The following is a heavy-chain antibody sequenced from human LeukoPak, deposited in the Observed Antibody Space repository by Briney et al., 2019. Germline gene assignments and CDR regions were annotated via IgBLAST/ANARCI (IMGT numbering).Heavy chain of an antibody. J-gene: IGHJ6*02. CDR2: ISGSGGST. CDR3: AREGLRGLYYYGMDV. CDR1: GFTFSSDA. Sequence: GGSLRLSCAASGFTFSSDAMSWVRQAPGKGLEWVSAISGSGGSTYYADSVKGRFTISRDNAKNSLYLQMNSLRAEDTAVYYCAREGLRGLYYYGMDVWGQGTTVTVSS. D-gene: IGHD4-17*01. V-gene: IGHV3-23*01.